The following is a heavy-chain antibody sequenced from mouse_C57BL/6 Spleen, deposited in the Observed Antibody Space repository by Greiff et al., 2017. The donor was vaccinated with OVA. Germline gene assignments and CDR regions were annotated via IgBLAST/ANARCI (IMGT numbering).Heavy chain of an antibody. CDR2: IRNKANNHAT. D-gene: IGHD2-5*01. J-gene: IGHJ3*01. CDR1: GFTFSDAW. V-gene: IGHV6-6*01. CDR3: TRRDYYSIAWFAY. Sequence: EVQLVESGGGLVQPGGSMKLSCAASGFTFSDAWMDWVRQSPEKGLEWVAEIRNKANNHATYYAESVKGRFTISRDDSKSSVYLQMNSLRAEDTGIYYCTRRDYYSIAWFAYWGQGTLVTVSA.